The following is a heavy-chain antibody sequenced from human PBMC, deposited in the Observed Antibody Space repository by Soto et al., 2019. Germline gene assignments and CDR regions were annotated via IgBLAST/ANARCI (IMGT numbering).Heavy chain of an antibody. Sequence: QVQLVESGGGVVQPGRSLRLSCAASGFTFSSYGMHWVRQAPGKGLEWVGVIWYDGSNKYYADSVKGRFTIPRDNSKNPVELAMNSLRAEDTAVYYCARDYDSSGYPRYYFDYWGQGTLVTVSS. J-gene: IGHJ4*02. CDR2: IWYDGSNK. D-gene: IGHD3-22*01. CDR3: ARDYDSSGYPRYYFDY. CDR1: GFTFSSYG. V-gene: IGHV3-33*01.